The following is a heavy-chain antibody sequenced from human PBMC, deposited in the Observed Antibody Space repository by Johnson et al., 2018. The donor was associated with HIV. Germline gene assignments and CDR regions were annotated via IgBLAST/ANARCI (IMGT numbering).Heavy chain of an antibody. Sequence: VQLVESGGGLVQPGGSLRVSCAASGFTFSSYAMSWVRQAPGKGLEWVSTISGIGDNTYYADSVTGRFTIPRDNSKNTLYLQMNSLRVEDTAVYYCASGTSGYNYYDSSGYLMDAFDVWGQGTMVTVSS. V-gene: IGHV3-23*04. CDR1: GFTFSSYA. D-gene: IGHD3-22*01. CDR2: ISGIGDNT. J-gene: IGHJ3*01. CDR3: ASGTSGYNYYDSSGYLMDAFDV.